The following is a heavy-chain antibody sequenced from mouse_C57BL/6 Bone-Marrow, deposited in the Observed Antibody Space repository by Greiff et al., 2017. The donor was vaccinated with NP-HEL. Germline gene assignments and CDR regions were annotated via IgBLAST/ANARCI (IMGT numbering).Heavy chain of an antibody. CDR3: SRGWALYFDY. D-gene: IGHD3-3*01. CDR2: INPSSGYT. CDR1: GYTFTSYW. V-gene: IGHV1-7*01. Sequence: VMLVESGAELAKPGASVKLSCKASGYTFTSYWMHWVKQRPGPGLEWIGYINPSSGYTKYNQKLKDKATLTTDKSSSTAYMQLSSLTYDDSAVDYCSRGWALYFDYWGQGTTLTVSS. J-gene: IGHJ2*01.